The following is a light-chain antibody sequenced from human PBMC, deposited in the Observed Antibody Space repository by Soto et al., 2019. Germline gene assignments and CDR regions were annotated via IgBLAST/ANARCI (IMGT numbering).Light chain of an antibody. CDR1: SSDVGGYNY. J-gene: IGLJ2*01. Sequence: QAVVTQPPSASGSPGQSVTISCTGTSSDVGGYNYVSWYQQHPGKAPKLMIYGVSKRPSGVPDRFSGSKSGNTASLTVSGLQAEDEADYYCTSFAGTSYPVVFGGGTQLTVL. V-gene: IGLV2-8*01. CDR2: GVS. CDR3: TSFAGTSYPVV.